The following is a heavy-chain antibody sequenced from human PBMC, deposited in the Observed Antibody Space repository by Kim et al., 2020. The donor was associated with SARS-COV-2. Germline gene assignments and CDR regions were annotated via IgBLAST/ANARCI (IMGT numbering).Heavy chain of an antibody. D-gene: IGHD6-13*01. J-gene: IGHJ2*01. CDR2: ISAYNGNT. V-gene: IGHV1-18*01. CDR1: GYTFTSYG. Sequence: ASVKVSCKASGYTFTSYGISWVRQAPGQGLEWMGWISAYNGNTNYAQKLQGRVTMTTDTSTSTAHMELRSLRSDDTAVYYCARGEGSSWSYWYFDLWGRGTLVTVSS. CDR3: ARGEGSSWSYWYFDL.